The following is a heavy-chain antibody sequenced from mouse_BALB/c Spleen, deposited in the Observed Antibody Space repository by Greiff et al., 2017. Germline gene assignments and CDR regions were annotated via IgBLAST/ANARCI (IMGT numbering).Heavy chain of an antibody. J-gene: IGHJ4*01. CDR3: ARGTARAQGYAMDY. D-gene: IGHD3-2*01. CDR2: IYPGNVNT. V-gene: IGHV1S56*01. CDR1: GYTFTSYY. Sequence: QVQLQQSGPELVKPGASVRISCKASGYTFTSYYIHWVKQRPGQGLEWIGWIYPGNVNTKYNEKFKGKATLTADKSSSTAYMQLSSLTSEDSAVYFCARGTARAQGYAMDYWGQGTSVTVSS.